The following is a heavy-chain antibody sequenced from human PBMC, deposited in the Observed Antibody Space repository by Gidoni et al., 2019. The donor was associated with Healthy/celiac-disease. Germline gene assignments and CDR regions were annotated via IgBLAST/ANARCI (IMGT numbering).Heavy chain of an antibody. J-gene: IGHJ4*02. V-gene: IGHV4-34*01. CDR2: INHSGST. CDR3: ARGRRAAAGTTLDY. D-gene: IGHD6-13*01. Sequence: QVQLQQWGAGLLQPSETLSLTCAVYGGSFSGYYWSWIRQPPGKGLEWIGEINHSGSTNYNPSLKSRVTISVDTSKNQFSLKLSSVTAADTAVYYCARGRRAAAGTTLDYWGQGTLVTVSS. CDR1: GGSFSGYY.